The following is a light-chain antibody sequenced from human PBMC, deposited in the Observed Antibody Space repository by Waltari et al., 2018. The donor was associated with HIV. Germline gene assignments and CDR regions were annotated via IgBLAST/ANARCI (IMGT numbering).Light chain of an antibody. J-gene: IGLJ1*01. Sequence: QSVLTQPPSASGAPGPRATTPCTWSCPTNGAGYDVPRDQQLPGTAPKLLHYGSCNRPSGVPDRFSGSESGTSASLAITGLQAEDDADYYCQSYDSSLSGYYVFGTGTKVTVL. CDR2: GSC. CDR3: QSYDSSLSGYYV. CDR1: CPTNGAGYD. V-gene: IGLV1-40*01.